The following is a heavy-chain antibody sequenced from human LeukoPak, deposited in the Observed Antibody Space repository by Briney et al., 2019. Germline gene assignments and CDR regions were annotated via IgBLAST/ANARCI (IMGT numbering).Heavy chain of an antibody. D-gene: IGHD2-21*01. CDR3: ARRVVGLGPGYMDV. V-gene: IGHV4-34*01. Sequence: SETLSLTCAVYGGSFSGYYWSWIRQPPGKGLEWIGEINHSGSTNYNPSLKSRVTISVDTSKNQFSLKLSSVTAADTAVYYCARRVVGLGPGYMDVGGKGTTVTISS. CDR2: INHSGST. J-gene: IGHJ6*03. CDR1: GGSFSGYY.